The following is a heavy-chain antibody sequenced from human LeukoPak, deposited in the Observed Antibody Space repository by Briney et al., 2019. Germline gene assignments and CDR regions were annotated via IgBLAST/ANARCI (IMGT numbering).Heavy chain of an antibody. Sequence: ASVKVSCKASGYTFTGYYMHWVRQAPGQGLEWMGRINPNSGGTNYAQKFQGRVTMTRDTSISTAYMELSRLRSDDTAVHYCARVRNGGWPDYWGQGTLVTVSS. CDR2: INPNSGGT. CDR1: GYTFTGYY. J-gene: IGHJ4*02. CDR3: ARVRNGGWPDY. V-gene: IGHV1-2*06. D-gene: IGHD6-19*01.